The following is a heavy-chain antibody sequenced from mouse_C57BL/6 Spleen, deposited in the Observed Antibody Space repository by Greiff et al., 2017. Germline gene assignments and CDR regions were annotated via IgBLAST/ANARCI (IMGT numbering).Heavy chain of an antibody. CDR3: ARSANFDD. Sequence: VQLQQSGPVLVQPGASVKMSCKASGYTFTDYYMNWVKQSHGKSLEWIGVINPYNGGTSSNQEFKGKATLTVDKSSSTAYMGLNSLTSEDSAIDYCARSANFDDWGQGTTLTVSS. J-gene: IGHJ2*01. CDR1: GYTFTDYY. V-gene: IGHV1-19*01. CDR2: INPYNGGT.